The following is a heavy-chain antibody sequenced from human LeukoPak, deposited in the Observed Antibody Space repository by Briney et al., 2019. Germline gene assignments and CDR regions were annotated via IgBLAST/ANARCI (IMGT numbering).Heavy chain of an antibody. D-gene: IGHD1-26*01. J-gene: IGHJ6*03. CDR2: IYYSGST. CDR1: GGPISSGGYY. Sequence: SETLSLTCTVSGGPISSGGYYWSWIRQHPGKGLEWIGYIYYSGSTYYNPSLKSRVTIPIDTSKNQFSLKLSSVTAADTAMYYCAGVVGGSYSMDVWGQGTTVTVSS. CDR3: AGVVGGSYSMDV. V-gene: IGHV4-31*03.